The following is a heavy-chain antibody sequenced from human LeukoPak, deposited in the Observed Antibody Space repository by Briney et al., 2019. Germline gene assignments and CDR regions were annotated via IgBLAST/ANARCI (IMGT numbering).Heavy chain of an antibody. V-gene: IGHV3-30*02. CDR3: AKDRDGGNYFFDY. Sequence: GGSLRLSCAASGFTFNKYGMHWVRQAPGKGLEWVAFIRYDGRDKDYAASVKGRFTVSRDNSKNTLYLQMNSLRAEDTAVYYCAKDRDGGNYFFDYWGQGTLATVSS. CDR2: IRYDGRDK. J-gene: IGHJ4*02. D-gene: IGHD4-23*01. CDR1: GFTFNKYG.